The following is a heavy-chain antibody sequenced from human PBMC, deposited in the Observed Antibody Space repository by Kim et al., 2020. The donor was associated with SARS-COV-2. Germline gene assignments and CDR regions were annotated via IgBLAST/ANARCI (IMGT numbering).Heavy chain of an antibody. CDR3: ARGPMRGQGFDP. CDR2: TYYRSRWYY. J-gene: IGHJ5*02. CDR1: GDSVSGNSVV. V-gene: IGHV6-1*01. D-gene: IGHD3-10*01. Sequence: SQTLSLTCAISGDSVSGNSVVWNWFRQSPSRGLEWLGRTYYRSRWYYDYALSVKSRVIIRPDTSKNQFSLQLNSVTPEDTAVYYCARGPMRGQGFDPWGQGFLVTVSS.